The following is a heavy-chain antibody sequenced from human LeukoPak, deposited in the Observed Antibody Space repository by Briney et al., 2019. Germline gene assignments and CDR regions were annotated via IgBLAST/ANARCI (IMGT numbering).Heavy chain of an antibody. J-gene: IGHJ4*02. CDR2: ISGSGGST. D-gene: IGHD3-22*01. V-gene: IGHV3-23*01. CDR1: GFTFRSYA. CDR3: AKPPTSSGYDSSGYYPGY. Sequence: GGSLRLSCAASGFTFRSYAMSWVRQAPGKGLEWVSAISGSGGSTYYADSVKGRFTISRDNSKNTLYLQMNSLRAEDTAVYYCAKPPTSSGYDSSGYYPGYWGQGTLVTVSS.